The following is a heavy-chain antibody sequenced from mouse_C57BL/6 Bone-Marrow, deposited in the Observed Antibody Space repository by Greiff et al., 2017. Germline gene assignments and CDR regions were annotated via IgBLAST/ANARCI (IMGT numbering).Heavy chain of an antibody. CDR1: GYPFTSYW. V-gene: IGHV1-55*01. Sequence: VQLQQPGAELVKPGASVKMSCKASGYPFTSYWITWVKQRPGQGLEWIGDIYPGSGSTNYNEKFKSKSTLTVDKSSSTAYMQLSSLTSEDSAVYYCARSFYYYGSSCAMDYWGQGTSVTVSS. J-gene: IGHJ4*01. CDR2: IYPGSGST. D-gene: IGHD1-1*01. CDR3: ARSFYYYGSSCAMDY.